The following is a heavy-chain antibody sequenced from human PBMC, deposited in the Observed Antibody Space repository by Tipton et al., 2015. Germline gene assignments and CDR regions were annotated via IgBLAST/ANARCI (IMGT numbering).Heavy chain of an antibody. CDR2: ISYTDGA. Sequence: TLSLTCTVSGGSATSGSYYWSWIQQPPGKGLEWIGYISYTDGAHYNPALKSRVTISVDTSKNQFSLTLNSVAAADTAVYYCARDLEHGMDVWGHGTTVTVSS. D-gene: IGHD5-24*01. CDR3: ARDLEHGMDV. CDR1: GGSATSGSYY. V-gene: IGHV4-61*01. J-gene: IGHJ6*02.